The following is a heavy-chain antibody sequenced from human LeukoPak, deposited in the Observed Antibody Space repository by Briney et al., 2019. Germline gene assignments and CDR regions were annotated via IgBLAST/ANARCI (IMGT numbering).Heavy chain of an antibody. CDR2: INPSGGST. J-gene: IGHJ1*01. Sequence: GASVKVSCKASGYTFTSYYMHWVRQAPGQGLEWMGIINPSGGSTSYTQKFQGRVTMTRDTSTSTVYMELSSLRSEDTAVYYCARGDRDCSSTSCYKYFQHWGQGTLVTVSS. V-gene: IGHV1-46*01. CDR3: ARGDRDCSSTSCYKYFQH. D-gene: IGHD2-2*02. CDR1: GYTFTSYY.